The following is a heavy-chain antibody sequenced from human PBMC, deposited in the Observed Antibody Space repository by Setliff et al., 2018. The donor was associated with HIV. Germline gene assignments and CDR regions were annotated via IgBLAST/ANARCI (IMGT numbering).Heavy chain of an antibody. CDR1: GYTFTTYG. D-gene: IGHD1-1*01. V-gene: IGHV1-18*01. Sequence: GASVKVSCKASGYTFTTYGFNWVRRAPGQGLEWMGWISASSDNTNYAQKFQGRVTLTTDTSTNTVYMELKSLRSDDTAVYFCARGQLDRHLRSDVPFDIWGQGTMVTVSS. CDR3: ARGQLDRHLRSDVPFDI. J-gene: IGHJ3*02. CDR2: ISASSDNT.